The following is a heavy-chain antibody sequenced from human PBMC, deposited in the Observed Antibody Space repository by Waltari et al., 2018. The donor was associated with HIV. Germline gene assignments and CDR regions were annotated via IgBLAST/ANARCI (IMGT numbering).Heavy chain of an antibody. CDR1: GYTFTGYY. J-gene: IGHJ6*02. D-gene: IGHD4-17*01. CDR2: IKPNSGGT. Sequence: QVQLVQSGAEVRKPGASVKVSCKASGYTFTGYYLHWVRQAPGQGLEWMGRIKPNSGGTNYAKKCQARVTMTRDTSIGTAYMELSSLRPNDTAVYYCARVTTVTGDSYFYYGMDVWGQGTTVTVSS. V-gene: IGHV1-2*06. CDR3: ARVTTVTGDSYFYYGMDV.